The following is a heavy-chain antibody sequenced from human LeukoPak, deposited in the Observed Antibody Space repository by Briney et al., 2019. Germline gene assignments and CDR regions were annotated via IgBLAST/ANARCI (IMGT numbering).Heavy chain of an antibody. D-gene: IGHD3-22*01. CDR2: ISYDGSNK. CDR1: GFTFSNYA. V-gene: IGHV3-30*04. Sequence: PGGSLRLSCAASGFTFSNYAMHWVRQAPGKGLEWVAIISYDGSNKYYTDSVKGRFTISRDNAKNTLYLQMNSLRAEDTAMYYCARGGDYYYDSSGYSPVDYWGQGTLVTVSS. J-gene: IGHJ4*02. CDR3: ARGGDYYYDSSGYSPVDY.